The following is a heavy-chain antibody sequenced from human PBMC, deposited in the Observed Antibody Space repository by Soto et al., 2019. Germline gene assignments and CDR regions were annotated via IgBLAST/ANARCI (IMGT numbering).Heavy chain of an antibody. Sequence: QGQLVQSGAEVKKPGASVKVSCKASGYTFTSSGMSWVRQAPGQGLEWMGWISAHTGSSEYAQRFQGRVTMTTDSSTSTAYMELRSLRSDDTAVYYCARAFFYQGSDSRGYSFDAFDFWGPGTLVTVSS. J-gene: IGHJ3*01. CDR1: GYTFTSSG. D-gene: IGHD3-22*01. CDR3: ARAFFYQGSDSRGYSFDAFDF. V-gene: IGHV1-18*01. CDR2: ISAHTGSS.